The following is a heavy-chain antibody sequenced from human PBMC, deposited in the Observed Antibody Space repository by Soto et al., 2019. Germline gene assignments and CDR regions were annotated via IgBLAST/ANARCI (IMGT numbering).Heavy chain of an antibody. D-gene: IGHD2-15*01. Sequence: SETLSLTCTVSGGSISSYYWSWIRQPPGKGLEWIGYIYYSGTTNYNPSLKSRVTISVDTSKNQFSLKLSPVTAADTAVYYCARGLVVAATDAFDIWGQGTMVTVSS. CDR3: ARGLVVAATDAFDI. CDR1: GGSISSYY. CDR2: IYYSGTT. V-gene: IGHV4-59*01. J-gene: IGHJ3*02.